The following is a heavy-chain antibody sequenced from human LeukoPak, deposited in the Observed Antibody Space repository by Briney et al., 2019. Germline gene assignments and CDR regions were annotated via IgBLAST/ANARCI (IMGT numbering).Heavy chain of an antibody. CDR2: ISINGGST. D-gene: IGHD5-18*01. J-gene: IGHJ4*02. V-gene: IGHV3-64*01. Sequence: PGGSLRLSCAASGFTFSTYAMHWVRQAPGKGREYVSGISINGGSTYYANSVKGRITISRDNSKNTLYLQMGSLRAEDMAVYYCARGGIQLWNNFDYWGQGTLVTVSS. CDR1: GFTFSTYA. CDR3: ARGGIQLWNNFDY.